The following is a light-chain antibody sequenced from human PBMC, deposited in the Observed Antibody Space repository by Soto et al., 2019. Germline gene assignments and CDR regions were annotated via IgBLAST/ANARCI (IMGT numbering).Light chain of an antibody. CDR3: QQYGSSPPGLT. V-gene: IGKV3-20*01. Sequence: EIVLTQSPGTLSLSPGERATFSCRASQSVSSSYLAWYQQNPGQAPRLLIYGASSRATGIPDRFSGSGSGTDFTLTISRLEPEDFAVYYCQQYGSSPPGLTFGGGTKVDIK. J-gene: IGKJ4*02. CDR2: GAS. CDR1: QSVSSSY.